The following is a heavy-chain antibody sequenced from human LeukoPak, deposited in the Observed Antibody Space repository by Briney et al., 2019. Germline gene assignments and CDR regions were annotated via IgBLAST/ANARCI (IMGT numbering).Heavy chain of an antibody. D-gene: IGHD2-15*01. CDR1: GFTFSSYS. V-gene: IGHV3-21*04. J-gene: IGHJ6*02. CDR2: ISSSSSYI. CDR3: VRERKGSPGKTLYYGMDV. Sequence: NPGGSLRLSCAASGFTFSSYSMNWVRQAPGKGLEWVSSISSSSSYIYHADSVKGRFTISRDNAKNSLYLQMNSLRAEDTAVYYCVRERKGSPGKTLYYGMDVWGQGTTVIVSS.